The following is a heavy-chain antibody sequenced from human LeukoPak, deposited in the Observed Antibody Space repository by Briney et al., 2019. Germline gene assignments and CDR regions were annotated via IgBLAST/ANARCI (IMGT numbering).Heavy chain of an antibody. D-gene: IGHD3-10*01. CDR2: IIPILGIA. CDR3: ARGRITMVRGVNAEYFQH. V-gene: IGHV1-69*04. CDR1: GYTFTSYA. Sequence: SVKVSCKASGYTFTSYAISWVRQAPGQGLEWMGRIIPILGIANYAQKFQGRVTITADKSTSTAYMELSSLRSEDTAVYYCARGRITMVRGVNAEYFQHWGQGTLVTVSS. J-gene: IGHJ1*01.